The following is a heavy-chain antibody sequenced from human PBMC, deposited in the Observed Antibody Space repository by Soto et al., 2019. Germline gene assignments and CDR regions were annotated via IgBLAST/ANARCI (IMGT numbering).Heavy chain of an antibody. CDR1: GYTFTSYY. D-gene: IGHD2-15*01. J-gene: IGHJ6*03. CDR2: INPSGGST. CDR3: ARVKVGSISLFWCFGPPYSSYSMLV. V-gene: IGHV1-46*03. Sequence: ASVKVSCKACGYTFTSYYMHWVRQAPGQGLEWMGIINPSGGSTSYAQKFQGRVTMTRDTSTSTVYMELSSLRSEDTAVYYFARVKVGSISLFWCFGPPYSSYSMLVPGTALSVTLSS.